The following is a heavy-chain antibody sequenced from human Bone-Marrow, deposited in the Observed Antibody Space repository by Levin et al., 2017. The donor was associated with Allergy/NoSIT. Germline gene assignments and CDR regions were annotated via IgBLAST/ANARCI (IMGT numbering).Heavy chain of an antibody. CDR3: ARQDGDEGTTAFDI. D-gene: IGHD1-1*01. Sequence: GESLKISCKASGYSFSKYPMNWVRQAPGQGLEWMGWVNTKTGDPTYAQGFTGRFVFSLDTSVSTTSLQISSLRTEDTAVYFCARQDGDEGTTAFDIWGQGTMVTVSS. V-gene: IGHV7-4-1*02. CDR1: GYSFSKYP. J-gene: IGHJ3*02. CDR2: VNTKTGDP.